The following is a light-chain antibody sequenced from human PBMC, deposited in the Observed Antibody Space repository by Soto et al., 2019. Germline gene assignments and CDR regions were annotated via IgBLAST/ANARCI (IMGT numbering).Light chain of an antibody. V-gene: IGLV1-44*01. CDR2: SND. CDR3: AAWDDGLNGYV. Sequence: QSVLTQPPSASGTPGQRVTIACTGSSSNIGSNTVNWYQQHPGTAPKILIYSNDQRPSGVPDGFSGSKSGTSASLAISGLQSEDDADYYCAAWDDGLNGYVFGTGTKVTVL. J-gene: IGLJ1*01. CDR1: SSNIGSNT.